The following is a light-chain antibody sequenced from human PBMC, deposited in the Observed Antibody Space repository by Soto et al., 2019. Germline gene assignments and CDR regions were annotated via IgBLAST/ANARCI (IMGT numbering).Light chain of an antibody. CDR2: GNT. Sequence: QSVLTQPPSVSGAPGQRVTISCTGSGSNIGAGYAVHWYQQLPGTAPKLLIYGNTNRPSGVPDRFSGSRSGPSASLAITGLQAEDEADYYCQSYDSSLSGYIFGSGTKVTVL. CDR1: GSNIGAGYA. J-gene: IGLJ1*01. V-gene: IGLV1-40*01. CDR3: QSYDSSLSGYI.